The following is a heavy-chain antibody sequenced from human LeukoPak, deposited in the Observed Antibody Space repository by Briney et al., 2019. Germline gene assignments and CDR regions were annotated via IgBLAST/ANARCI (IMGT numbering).Heavy chain of an antibody. V-gene: IGHV3-7*01. CDR1: GFTFSSYW. D-gene: IGHD3-22*01. CDR3: ARDSHGSSGYYLDYFDY. J-gene: IGHJ4*02. CDR2: IKHDGSER. Sequence: GGSLRLSCAASGFTFSSYWMSWVREAPGKGLEWVANIKHDGSERYYVDPVKGRFTITRDDATKSLYLQMNSLRAEDTAVYYCARDSHGSSGYYLDYFDYWGQGTLVTVSS.